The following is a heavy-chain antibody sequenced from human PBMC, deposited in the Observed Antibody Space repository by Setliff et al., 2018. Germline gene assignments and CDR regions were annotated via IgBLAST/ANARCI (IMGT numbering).Heavy chain of an antibody. CDR3: AKGFDYGSGICDY. J-gene: IGHJ4*02. CDR1: GFIFKNHA. CDR2: VSGGGDYT. V-gene: IGHV3-23*01. Sequence: GGSLRLSCEASGFIFKNHALTWVRQVPGKGLEWVSAVSGGGDYTYYADSVKGRFTISRDNSKNTVYLHIKSLRAEDTAVYYCAKGFDYGSGICDYWGQGTPVTVSS. D-gene: IGHD3-10*01.